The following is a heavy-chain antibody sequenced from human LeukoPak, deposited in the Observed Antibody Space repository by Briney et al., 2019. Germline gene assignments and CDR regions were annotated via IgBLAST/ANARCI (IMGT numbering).Heavy chain of an antibody. CDR2: IWYDGSNK. D-gene: IGHD5-18*01. Sequence: GRSLRLSCAASGFTFSSYGMHWVRQAPGKGLEWVAVIWYDGSNKYYADSVKGRFTISRDNSKNTLYLQMNSLKTEDTAVYYCTTEYTAVDPDYWGQGTLVTVSS. V-gene: IGHV3-33*01. J-gene: IGHJ4*02. CDR1: GFTFSSYG. CDR3: TTEYTAVDPDY.